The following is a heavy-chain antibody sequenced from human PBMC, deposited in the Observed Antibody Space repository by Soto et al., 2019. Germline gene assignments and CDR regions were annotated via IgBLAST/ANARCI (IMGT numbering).Heavy chain of an antibody. D-gene: IGHD1-1*01. V-gene: IGHV4-31*03. CDR2: IYHTGST. CDR3: ARATGTLRSRNGDY. Sequence: QVQLQESGPKLVKPSQTLSLTCSVSGGSISTFGHYWTWIRQPPGKALERIGSIYHTGSTYYTKSLRSRLTISVDTAKSQFSLRLSSVTAADMAVYYCARATGTLRSRNGDYWGQGSLVTVSS. CDR1: GGSISTFGHY. J-gene: IGHJ4*02.